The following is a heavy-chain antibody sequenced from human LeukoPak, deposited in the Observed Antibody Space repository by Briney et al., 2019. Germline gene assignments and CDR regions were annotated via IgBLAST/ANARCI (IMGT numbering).Heavy chain of an antibody. D-gene: IGHD1-26*01. CDR3: ARVSGNIPY. Sequence: GGSLRLSCAASGFTFRDYYMSWVRQAPGKGLEYVSSISGSGGSTYYADSVKGRFTTSRDNSKNTLYLQLSSLRAEDTAVYFCARVSGNIPYWGQGTLVTVSS. J-gene: IGHJ4*02. V-gene: IGHV3-23*01. CDR1: GFTFRDYY. CDR2: ISGSGGST.